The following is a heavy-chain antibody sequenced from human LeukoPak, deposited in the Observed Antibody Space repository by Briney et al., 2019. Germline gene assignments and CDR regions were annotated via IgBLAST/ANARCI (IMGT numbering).Heavy chain of an antibody. CDR3: AREPRLRRGWFDP. Sequence: SETLSLTCAVYGGSFSGYYWNWIRQPPGKGLEWIGEINHSGSTNYSPSLKSRVTISVDTSKNQFSLKLSSVTAADTAVYYCAREPRLRRGWFDPWGQGTLVTVSS. V-gene: IGHV4-34*01. CDR2: INHSGST. J-gene: IGHJ5*02. D-gene: IGHD4-17*01. CDR1: GGSFSGYY.